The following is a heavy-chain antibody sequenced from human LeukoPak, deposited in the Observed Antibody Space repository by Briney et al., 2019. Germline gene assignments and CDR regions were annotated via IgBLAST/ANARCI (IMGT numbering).Heavy chain of an antibody. CDR1: GYTFTSYD. V-gene: IGHV1-8*01. CDR2: MNPNSGNT. Sequence: ASVKVSCKASGYTFTSYDINWVRQATGQGLEWMGWMNPNSGNTGYAQKLQGRVAMTRNTSISTAYMELSSLRSEDTAVYYCASLGRVSGSYSYDYWGQGTLVTVSS. D-gene: IGHD1-26*01. J-gene: IGHJ4*02. CDR3: ASLGRVSGSYSYDY.